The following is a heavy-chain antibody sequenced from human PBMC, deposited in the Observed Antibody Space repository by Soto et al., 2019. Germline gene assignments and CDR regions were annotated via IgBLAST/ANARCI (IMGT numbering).Heavy chain of an antibody. CDR1: GGTFSSYT. V-gene: IGHV1-69*02. CDR3: ARGAYCGGDCSFDY. Sequence: QVQLVQSGAEVKKPGSSVKVSCKASGGTFSSYTISWVRQAPGQGLEWMGRIIPILGIANYAQKFQGRVTITADKSTSTAYMELSSLRSEDTAVHYCARGAYCGGDCSFDYWGQGTLVTVSS. J-gene: IGHJ4*02. CDR2: IIPILGIA. D-gene: IGHD2-21*02.